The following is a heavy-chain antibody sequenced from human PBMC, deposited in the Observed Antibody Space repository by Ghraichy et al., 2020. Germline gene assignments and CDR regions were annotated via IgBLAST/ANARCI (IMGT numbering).Heavy chain of an antibody. D-gene: IGHD3-3*01. Sequence: GALRLSCAASGFTFSSYGMHWVRQAPGKGLEWVAFIRYDGSNKYYADSVKGRFTISRDNSKNTLYLQMNSLKAEDTAVYYCAKGSDWRYDFWSGYYPYYYYYGMDVWGQGTTVTVSS. J-gene: IGHJ6*02. CDR3: AKGSDWRYDFWSGYYPYYYYYGMDV. CDR2: IRYDGSNK. CDR1: GFTFSSYG. V-gene: IGHV3-30*02.